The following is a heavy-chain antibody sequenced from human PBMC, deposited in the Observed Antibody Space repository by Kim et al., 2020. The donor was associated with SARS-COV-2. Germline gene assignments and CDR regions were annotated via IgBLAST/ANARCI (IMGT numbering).Heavy chain of an antibody. J-gene: IGHJ3*02. CDR1: GFTFSSYA. D-gene: IGHD3-10*01. Sequence: GGSLRLSCAASGFTFSSYAMSWVRQAPGKGLEWVSYIRGGGAITHYAGSVKGRCTISRDNFRNTLYLQLNSLRVEDTAVYYCAKFHSGWGNDAFDIWG. V-gene: IGHV3-23*01. CDR2: IRGGGAIT. CDR3: AKFHSGWGNDAFDI.